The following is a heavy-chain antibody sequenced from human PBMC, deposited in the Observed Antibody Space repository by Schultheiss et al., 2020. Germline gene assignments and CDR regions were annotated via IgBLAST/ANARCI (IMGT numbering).Heavy chain of an antibody. CDR2: INHSGST. CDR1: GGSFSGYY. CDR3: ARAAIVVVTAIRHWYFDL. D-gene: IGHD2-21*02. J-gene: IGHJ2*01. Sequence: SETLSLTCAVYGGSFSGYYWSWIRQPPGKGLEWIGEINHSGSTNYNPSLKSRVTISVDTSKNQFSLKLSSVTAADTAVYYCARAAIVVVTAIRHWYFDLWGRGTLVTVSS. V-gene: IGHV4-34*01.